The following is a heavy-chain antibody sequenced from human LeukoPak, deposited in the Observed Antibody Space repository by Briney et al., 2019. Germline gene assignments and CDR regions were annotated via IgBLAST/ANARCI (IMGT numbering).Heavy chain of an antibody. V-gene: IGHV1-69*13. J-gene: IGHJ4*02. Sequence: SVKVSCKASGGTFSSYAISWVRQAPGQGLEWMGGIIPIFGTANYAQKFQGRVTITADESTSTAYMELSSLRSEDTAVYYCARYNGSSGWYERGYYFDFWGQGTLVTVSS. CDR3: ARYNGSSGWYERGYYFDF. CDR2: IIPIFGTA. CDR1: GGTFSSYA. D-gene: IGHD6-19*01.